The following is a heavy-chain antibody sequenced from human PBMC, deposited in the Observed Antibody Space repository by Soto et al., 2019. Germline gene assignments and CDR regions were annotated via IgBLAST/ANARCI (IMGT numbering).Heavy chain of an antibody. CDR2: IIPILGIA. CDR1: GGTFSSYT. CDR3: ARGPDSRGWVLNWFDP. D-gene: IGHD6-19*01. Sequence: QVQLVQSGAEVKKPGSSVKVSCKASGGTFSSYTISWVRQAPGQGLEWMGRIIPILGIANYAQKFQGRVTINAYKSTSTADMELSSLRSEDTAVYYCARGPDSRGWVLNWFDPWGQGTLVTVSS. J-gene: IGHJ5*02. V-gene: IGHV1-69*02.